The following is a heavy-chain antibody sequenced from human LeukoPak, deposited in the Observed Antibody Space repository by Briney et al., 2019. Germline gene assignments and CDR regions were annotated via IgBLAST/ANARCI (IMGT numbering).Heavy chain of an antibody. Sequence: GGSLRLSCAASGFTFSSYAMSWVRQAPGKGLEWVSAISGSGGSTYYADSVEGRFTISRDNSKNTLYLQMNSLRAEDTAVYYCAKDKAYYDISQPFDPWGQGNLVTVSS. D-gene: IGHD3-9*01. CDR3: AKDKAYYDISQPFDP. J-gene: IGHJ5*02. V-gene: IGHV3-23*01. CDR2: ISGSGGST. CDR1: GFTFSSYA.